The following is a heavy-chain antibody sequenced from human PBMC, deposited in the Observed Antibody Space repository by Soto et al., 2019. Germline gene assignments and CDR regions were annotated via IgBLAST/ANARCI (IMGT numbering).Heavy chain of an antibody. CDR3: ARKGHDSNYYYGMDV. V-gene: IGHV1-69*01. CDR2: VIPIFGTA. J-gene: IGHJ6*02. Sequence: QGQLVQSGAEVKKPGASVKVSCKASGGTFSSYAISWVRQAPGQGLEGMGGVIPIFGTANYAQKFQGRVTITADESTSTAYMELSSLRSEDTAVYYCARKGHDSNYYYGMDVWGQGTTVTVSS. D-gene: IGHD3-3*01. CDR1: GGTFSSYA.